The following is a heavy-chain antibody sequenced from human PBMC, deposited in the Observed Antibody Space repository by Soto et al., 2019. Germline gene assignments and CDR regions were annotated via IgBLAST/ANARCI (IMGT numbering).Heavy chain of an antibody. J-gene: IGHJ5*02. Sequence: GGSLRLSCAASGFTFSSYGMHWVRQAPGKGLEWVAVISYDGSNKYYADSVKGRFTISRDNSKNTLYLQMNSLRAEDTAVYYCEKEGSSDGFDPWGQGTLVTVSS. CDR1: GFTFSSYG. CDR2: ISYDGSNK. CDR3: EKEGSSDGFDP. D-gene: IGHD2-2*01. V-gene: IGHV3-30*18.